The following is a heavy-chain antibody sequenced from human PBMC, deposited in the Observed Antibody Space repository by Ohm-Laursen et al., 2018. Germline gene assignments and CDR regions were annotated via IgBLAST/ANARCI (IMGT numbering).Heavy chain of an antibody. CDR1: GFTFSSYW. V-gene: IGHV3-74*01. CDR2: INSDGSST. Sequence: SLRLSCAASGFTFSSYWMHWVRQAPGKGLVWVSRINSDGSSTSYADSVKGRFTISRDNAKNTLYLQMNSLRAEDTAVYYCARDFGIWFGTYYYYGMDVWGQGTTVTVSS. CDR3: ARDFGIWFGTYYYYGMDV. D-gene: IGHD3-10*01. J-gene: IGHJ6*02.